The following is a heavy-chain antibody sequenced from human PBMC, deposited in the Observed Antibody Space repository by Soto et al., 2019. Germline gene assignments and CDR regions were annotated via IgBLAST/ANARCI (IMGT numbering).Heavy chain of an antibody. D-gene: IGHD6-19*01. CDR1: GGSISSYY. J-gene: IGHJ4*02. Sequence: SETLSLTCTVSGGSISSYYWSWIRQPPGKGLEWIGYIYYSGSIDYNPSLKSRLTFSVDTSKNQFSLKLSSVTAADTAIYYCARLHSDGWNSFDYWGQGALVTVSS. CDR3: ARLHSDGWNSFDY. V-gene: IGHV4-59*01. CDR2: IYYSGSI.